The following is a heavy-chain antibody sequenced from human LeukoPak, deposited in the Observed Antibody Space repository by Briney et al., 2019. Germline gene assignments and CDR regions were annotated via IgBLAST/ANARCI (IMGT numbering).Heavy chain of an antibody. V-gene: IGHV4-4*07. CDR1: GGSISSYS. Sequence: SETLPLTCTVSGGSISSYSWSWIRQPAGKGLEWIGRIYTSGTTNDNPSLKSRVTISVDKSKNQLSLKLGSVTAADTAVYYCAKDKMDIGSDAFDIWGQGTMLTVSS. D-gene: IGHD1-14*01. J-gene: IGHJ3*02. CDR2: IYTSGTT. CDR3: AKDKMDIGSDAFDI.